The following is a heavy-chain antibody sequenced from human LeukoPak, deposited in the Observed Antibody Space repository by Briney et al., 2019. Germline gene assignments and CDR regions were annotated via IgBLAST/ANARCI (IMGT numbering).Heavy chain of an antibody. CDR1: GFTFSSYG. CDR2: ISYDGSNK. D-gene: IGHD6-19*01. V-gene: IGHV3-30*18. Sequence: GALRLSCAASGFTFSSYGMHWVHQAPGKGLEWVAVISYDGSNKYYADSVKGRFTISRDNSKNTLYLQMNSLRAEDTAVYYCAKDRQWLVSYYFDYWGQGTLVTVSS. J-gene: IGHJ4*02. CDR3: AKDRQWLVSYYFDY.